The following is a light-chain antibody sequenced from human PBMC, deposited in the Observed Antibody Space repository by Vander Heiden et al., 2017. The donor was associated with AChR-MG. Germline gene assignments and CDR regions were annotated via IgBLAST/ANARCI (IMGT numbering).Light chain of an antibody. J-gene: IGLJ3*02. Sequence: QTVVTQDPSFSVSPGGTATLTCGLSSGSVSTTYYPSWYHQTPGQAPRTLIYNTDTRSSGVPDRFSGSILGNKAALTITGAQADDESNYYCALYMGSGIWVFGGGTKLTGL. CDR3: ALYMGSGIWV. V-gene: IGLV8-61*01. CDR2: NTD. CDR1: SGSVSTTYY.